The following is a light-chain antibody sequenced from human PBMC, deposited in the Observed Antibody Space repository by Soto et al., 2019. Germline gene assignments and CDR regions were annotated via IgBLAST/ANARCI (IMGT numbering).Light chain of an antibody. J-gene: IGKJ1*01. Sequence: DIQMTQSPSSLSASVGDRVTIACRASQGINNYLAWYQHKPGKVPQILIFAASTLQSGVTSRFSGSGSGTDFTLTISSLQPEDVATYYCQKYNGVPLTFGQGTKVEIK. CDR2: AAS. CDR3: QKYNGVPLT. V-gene: IGKV1-27*01. CDR1: QGINNY.